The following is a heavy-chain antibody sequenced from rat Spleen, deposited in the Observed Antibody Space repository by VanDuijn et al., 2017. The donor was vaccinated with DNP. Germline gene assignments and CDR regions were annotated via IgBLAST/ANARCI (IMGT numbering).Heavy chain of an antibody. CDR2: INKESSTI. CDR3: ASGPNYGAYSDYFDY. J-gene: IGHJ2*01. CDR1: GFNFNDYW. V-gene: IGHV4-2*01. Sequence: EVKLVESGGGLVQPGRSLKLSCAASGFNFNDYWMGWVRQAPGKGLERIGEINKESSTINYSPSSKDKFTISRDNAQNTLYLQMSKLGSEDTAIYYCASGPNYGAYSDYFDYWGQGVMVTVSS. D-gene: IGHD1-11*01.